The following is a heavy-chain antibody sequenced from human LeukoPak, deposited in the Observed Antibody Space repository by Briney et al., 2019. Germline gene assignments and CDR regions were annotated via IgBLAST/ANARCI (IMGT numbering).Heavy chain of an antibody. V-gene: IGHV3-74*01. CDR3: ARQYSYGLDV. CDR2: VNSDGSST. D-gene: IGHD2/OR15-2a*01. J-gene: IGHJ6*02. Sequence: GGSLRLSCAASGFTFSSYWMSWVRQAPGKGLVWVSRVNSDGSSTTYADSVKGRFTISRDNAKNTLYLQMNNLRAEDTAVYYCARQYSYGLDVWGQGTTVTVSS. CDR1: GFTFSSYW.